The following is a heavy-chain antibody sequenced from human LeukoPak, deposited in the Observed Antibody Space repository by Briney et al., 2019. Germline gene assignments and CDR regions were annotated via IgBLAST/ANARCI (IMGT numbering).Heavy chain of an antibody. CDR3: ARESVTRYYDY. V-gene: IGHV4-59*11. CDR2: IYYSGST. CDR1: GGFISSHY. D-gene: IGHD2-21*02. Sequence: PSETLSLTCTVSGGFISSHYWSWIRQPPGKGLEWIGYIYYSGSTNYNPSLKSRVTISVDTSKNQFSLKLSSVTAADTAVYYCARESVTRYYDYWGQGTLVTVSS. J-gene: IGHJ4*02.